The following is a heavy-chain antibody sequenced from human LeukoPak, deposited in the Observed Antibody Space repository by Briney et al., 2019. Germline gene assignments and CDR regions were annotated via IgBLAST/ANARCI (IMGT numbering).Heavy chain of an antibody. D-gene: IGHD2-2*02. J-gene: IGHJ4*02. CDR2: IYTNGRA. CDR1: DDSIRTYS. V-gene: IGHV4-4*07. Sequence: PSETLSLTCTVSDDSIRTYSWSWLRQPAGKGLEWIGRIYTNGRANYNPSLQSRVSMSVDTSRNQFSLKLSSVTAADTAVYFCARDWALGYCTTTSCYTAFDYWGQGTLVTVSS. CDR3: ARDWALGYCTTTSCYTAFDY.